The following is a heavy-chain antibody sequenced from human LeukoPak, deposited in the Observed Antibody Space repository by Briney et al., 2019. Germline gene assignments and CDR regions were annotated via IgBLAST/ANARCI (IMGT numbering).Heavy chain of an antibody. CDR3: ARVGKMVRGVIISLPFDY. V-gene: IGHV4-34*01. CDR2: INHSGST. D-gene: IGHD3-10*01. Sequence: SETLSLTCAVYGGSFSGYYWSWTRQSPGKGLEWIGEINHSGSTNYNPSLKSRVTISVDTSKNQFSLKLSSVTAADTAVYYCARVGKMVRGVIISLPFDYWGQGTLVTVSS. CDR1: GGSFSGYY. J-gene: IGHJ4*02.